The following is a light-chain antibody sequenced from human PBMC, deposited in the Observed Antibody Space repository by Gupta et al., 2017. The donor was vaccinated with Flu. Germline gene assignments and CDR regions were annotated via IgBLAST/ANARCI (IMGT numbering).Light chain of an antibody. V-gene: IGLV8-61*01. CDR3: LLYMGRDSWV. CDR1: PGSVSSSYY. CDR2: STN. J-gene: IGLJ3*02. Sequence: QTVVTQEPSFSVSPGGTVTLTCGLNPGSVSSSYYPSWYQQTPGQAPRTLIYSTNIRSSGVPDRFSGSILGNKAALTITGAQADDESDYYCLLYMGRDSWVFGGGTKLTVL.